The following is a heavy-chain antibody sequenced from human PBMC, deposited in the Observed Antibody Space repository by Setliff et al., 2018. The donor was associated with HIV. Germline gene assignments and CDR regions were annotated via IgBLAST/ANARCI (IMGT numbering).Heavy chain of an antibody. CDR1: GGSINNDIYF. CDR3: ARSGSSSPYYFDY. J-gene: IGHJ4*02. D-gene: IGHD6-6*01. CDR2: IYYSGST. Sequence: SETLSLTCTVSGGSINNDIYFWSWIRQYPGKGLEWIGYIYYSGSTYYNPSLKSRITISVDTSKNQFSLRLSSVTAADTAVYYWARSGSSSPYYFDYWGQGTLVTVSS. V-gene: IGHV4-31*03.